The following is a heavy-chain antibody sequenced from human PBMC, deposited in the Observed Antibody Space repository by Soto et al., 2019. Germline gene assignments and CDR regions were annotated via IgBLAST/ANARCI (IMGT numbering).Heavy chain of an antibody. D-gene: IGHD3-16*02. CDR1: GFTFSTYA. Sequence: GGSLRLSCAASGFTFSTYAMSWVRQAPGKGLEWVSVISASGGSTYYADSVKGRFTISRDNSKNTVYLQMNSLRAEDTAIYYCAKVRSGGVIVTCFDYWGQRTPVTVSS. CDR2: ISASGGST. V-gene: IGHV3-23*01. J-gene: IGHJ4*02. CDR3: AKVRSGGVIVTCFDY.